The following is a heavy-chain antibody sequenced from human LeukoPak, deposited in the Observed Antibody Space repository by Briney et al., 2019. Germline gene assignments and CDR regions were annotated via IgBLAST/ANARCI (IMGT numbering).Heavy chain of an antibody. D-gene: IGHD3-22*01. CDR2: IYHSGST. CDR1: GGSISSSNW. Sequence: SETLSLTCAVSGGSISSSNWWSWVRQPPGKGLEWIGEIYHSGSTNYNPSLKSRVTISVDKSKNQFSLKLSSVTAADTAVYYCASRYDSSGYEFDYWGQGTLVTVSS. J-gene: IGHJ4*02. CDR3: ASRYDSSGYEFDY. V-gene: IGHV4-4*02.